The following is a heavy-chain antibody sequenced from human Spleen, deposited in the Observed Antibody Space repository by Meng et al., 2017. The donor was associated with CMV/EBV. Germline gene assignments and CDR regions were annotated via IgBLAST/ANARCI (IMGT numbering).Heavy chain of an antibody. J-gene: IGHJ6*02. Sequence: GESLKISCAASGFTFSSYAMHWVRQAPGKGLEWVAVISYDGSNKYYADSVKGRFTISRDNSKNTLYLQMNSLRAEDTPGYYCARDFPRYYDFWSGSRYYYYGMDVCGQGTTVTVSS. V-gene: IGHV3-30-3*01. CDR1: GFTFSSYA. CDR3: ARDFPRYYDFWSGSRYYYYGMDV. D-gene: IGHD3-3*01. CDR2: ISYDGSNK.